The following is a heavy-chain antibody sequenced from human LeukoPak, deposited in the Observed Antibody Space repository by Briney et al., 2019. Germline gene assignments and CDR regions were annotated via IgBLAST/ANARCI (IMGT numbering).Heavy chain of an antibody. CDR1: GFTFDGYA. J-gene: IGHJ6*02. V-gene: IGHV3-9*01. Sequence: GGSLRLSCAASGFTFDGYAMFWVRQAPGKGLEWVSGISWNSKNIGYAASVKGRFTISRDNAKNSLYLQMNSLRAADTAFYYCAKGNRDSSGFYYYYGMDVWGQGTTVTVSS. CDR2: ISWNSKNI. D-gene: IGHD3-22*01. CDR3: AKGNRDSSGFYYYYGMDV.